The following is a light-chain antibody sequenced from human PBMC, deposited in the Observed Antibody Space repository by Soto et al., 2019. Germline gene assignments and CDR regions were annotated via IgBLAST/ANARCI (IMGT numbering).Light chain of an antibody. CDR2: GAS. CDR3: QQYGRSPLT. CDR1: QIVSSSY. Sequence: DIVLTQSPGTLSLSPGERSTLSCMASQIVSSSYLAWYQQKPGPAPRLLIYGASRRATGIPGRFSGSGSGKDFPLTISRLEAEDFAVYYCQQYGRSPLTVGGGTQVDIK. J-gene: IGKJ4*01. V-gene: IGKV3-20*01.